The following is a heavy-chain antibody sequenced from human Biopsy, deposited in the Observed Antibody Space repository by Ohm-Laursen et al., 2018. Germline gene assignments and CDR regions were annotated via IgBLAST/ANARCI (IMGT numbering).Heavy chain of an antibody. CDR3: GNEVHGRDY. V-gene: IGHV4-34*08. CDR1: GKTFSDYQ. J-gene: IGHJ4*02. Sequence: SETLSLTCTVFGKTFSDYQWSWIRQPPGKGLEWIGQINQAGTTNYNPSLKSRVSISADASKHEFSLRLTFVTAADTAVYLCGNEVHGRDYWGLGAQVTVSS. D-gene: IGHD2-15*01. CDR2: INQAGTT.